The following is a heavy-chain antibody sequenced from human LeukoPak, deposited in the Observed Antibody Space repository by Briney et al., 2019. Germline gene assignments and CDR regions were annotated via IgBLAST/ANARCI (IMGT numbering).Heavy chain of an antibody. J-gene: IGHJ4*02. V-gene: IGHV4-59*08. D-gene: IGHD1-26*01. CDR2: ISYSGST. Sequence: SETLSLTCTVSGGSISRYYWSWIRQPPGKGLEWIGYISYSGSTNYNPSLKSRVTISVDTSKNQFSLKLSSVTAADTAVYYCARYSGSYYGYWGQGTLVTVSS. CDR3: ARYSGSYYGY. CDR1: GGSISRYY.